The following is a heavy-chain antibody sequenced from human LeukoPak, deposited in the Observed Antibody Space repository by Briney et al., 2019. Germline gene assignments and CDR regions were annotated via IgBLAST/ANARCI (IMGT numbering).Heavy chain of an antibody. D-gene: IGHD5-24*01. V-gene: IGHV3-33*06. CDR1: GFTFSSYG. CDR2: IWYDGSNK. Sequence: PGGSLRLSCAASGFTFSSYGMHWVRQAPGKGLEWVAVIWYDGSNKYYADSVKGRFTISRDNSKNALYLQMNSLRAEDTAVYYCAKEGEILFDYWGQGTLVTVSS. CDR3: AKEGEILFDY. J-gene: IGHJ4*02.